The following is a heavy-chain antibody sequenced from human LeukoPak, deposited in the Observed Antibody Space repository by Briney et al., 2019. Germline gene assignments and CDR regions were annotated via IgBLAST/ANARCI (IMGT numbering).Heavy chain of an antibody. CDR1: GFTFSNYW. J-gene: IGHJ5*02. Sequence: PGGSLRLSCAASGFTFSNYWMTWIRQAPGKGLEWVSSISSGSTYTNYADSVKGRFTISRDNAKNSLYLQMNSLRVEDTAVYYCARNGYSGYDRFNWFDPWGQGTLVTVSS. D-gene: IGHD5-12*01. CDR2: ISSGSTYT. CDR3: ARNGYSGYDRFNWFDP. V-gene: IGHV3-11*03.